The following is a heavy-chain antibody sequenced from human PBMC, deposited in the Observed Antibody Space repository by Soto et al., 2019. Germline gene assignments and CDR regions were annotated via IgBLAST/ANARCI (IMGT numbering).Heavy chain of an antibody. CDR3: ARDHKITARTYYFDS. Sequence: QVQLVESGGGVVQPGRSLRLSCAASGFSFNSYAIYWVRQAPGKGLEWVAVISYDGNKKYYAGSVKDRFTVSRDNSKNTPYLQMNSLRPDDTAVYYFARDHKITARTYYFDSWGQGTLVTVSS. D-gene: IGHD6-6*01. J-gene: IGHJ4*02. CDR1: GFSFNSYA. V-gene: IGHV3-30-3*01. CDR2: ISYDGNKK.